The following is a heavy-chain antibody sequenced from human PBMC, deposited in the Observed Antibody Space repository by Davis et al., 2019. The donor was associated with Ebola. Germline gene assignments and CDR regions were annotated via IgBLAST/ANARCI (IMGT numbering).Heavy chain of an antibody. CDR2: MNPNSGNT. V-gene: IGHV1-8*01. CDR1: GYIFTSYD. Sequence: AASVKVSCKASGYIFTSYDIHWVRQATGQGLEWMGWMNPNSGNTGYARKFQDRVTMTRDTSMNTAYMELSSLRSEDTAVYYCARRRWSSSGCIFSWGQGTMVTVSS. D-gene: IGHD3-22*01. CDR3: ARRRWSSSGCIFS. J-gene: IGHJ3*01.